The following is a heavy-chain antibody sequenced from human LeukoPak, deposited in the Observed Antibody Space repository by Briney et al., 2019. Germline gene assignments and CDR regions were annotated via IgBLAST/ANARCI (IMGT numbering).Heavy chain of an antibody. CDR1: GFTFSSTW. Sequence: GGSLRLSCAASGFTFSSTWMHWVRQAPGKELVWVSRIISDGSSTAYAESVKGRFTISRDNAKNTLYPQMSSLRAEDTAVYYCARDWYHAIDYWGQGTLVTVSS. V-gene: IGHV3-74*03. J-gene: IGHJ4*02. CDR2: IISDGSST. D-gene: IGHD2-2*01. CDR3: ARDWYHAIDY.